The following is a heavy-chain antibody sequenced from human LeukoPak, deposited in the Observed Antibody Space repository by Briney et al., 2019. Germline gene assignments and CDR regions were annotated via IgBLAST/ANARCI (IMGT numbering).Heavy chain of an antibody. CDR3: AKDRYSYTYQFDY. J-gene: IGHJ4*02. D-gene: IGHD5-18*01. CDR2: ISGSGGST. V-gene: IGHV3-23*01. Sequence: GGSLRFSCAASGFTFNSYAMSWVRQARGKGLEWVSAISGSGGSTYYADSVKGRFTISRDNSKNTLYLQMNSLRAEDTAVYYCAKDRYSYTYQFDYWGQGTLVTVSS. CDR1: GFTFNSYA.